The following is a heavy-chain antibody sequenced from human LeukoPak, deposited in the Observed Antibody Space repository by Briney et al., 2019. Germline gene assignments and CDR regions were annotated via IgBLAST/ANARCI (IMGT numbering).Heavy chain of an antibody. CDR2: ISAYNGNT. CDR1: GYTFTSYG. CDR3: ARAKGYCSSTSCRDNWFDP. V-gene: IGHV1-18*01. Sequence: ASVTVSCKASGYTFTSYGISWVRQAPGQGLEWMGWISAYNGNTNYAQKLQGRVTMTTDTSTSTAYMELRSLRSDDTAVYYCARAKGYCSSTSCRDNWFDPWGQGTLVTVSS. D-gene: IGHD2-2*01. J-gene: IGHJ5*02.